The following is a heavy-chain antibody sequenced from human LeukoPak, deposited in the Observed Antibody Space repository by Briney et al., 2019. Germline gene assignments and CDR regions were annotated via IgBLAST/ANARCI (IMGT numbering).Heavy chain of an antibody. Sequence: PGGSLRLSCAASGFTVSSDYMSWVRQARGKGLEWVSVIYSGGGGTYYADSVKGRFTVSRDNSKNTVYLQMNSLRAEDTAVYYCARHDYGGSWGQGTLVTVSS. J-gene: IGHJ5*02. CDR1: GFTVSSDY. D-gene: IGHD4-23*01. V-gene: IGHV3-66*04. CDR3: ARHDYGGS. CDR2: IYSGGGGT.